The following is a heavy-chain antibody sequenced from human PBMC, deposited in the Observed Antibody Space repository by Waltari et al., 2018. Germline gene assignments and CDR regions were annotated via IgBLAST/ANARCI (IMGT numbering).Heavy chain of an antibody. CDR2: TYHSGST. Sequence: QVQLQESGPGLVKPSETLSLTCAVSGSSISSGYYWGWLRQPPGQGLEWIGSTYHSGSTYYNPSLKSRVTRAVDTAKNQFSRKLSSVTAADTAVYYCARKGTTDPFDIWGQGTMVTVSS. CDR3: ARKGTTDPFDI. V-gene: IGHV4-38-2*01. CDR1: GSSISSGYY. D-gene: IGHD1-7*01. J-gene: IGHJ3*02.